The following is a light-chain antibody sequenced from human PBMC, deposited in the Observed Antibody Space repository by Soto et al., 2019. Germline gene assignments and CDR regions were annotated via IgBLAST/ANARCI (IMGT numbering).Light chain of an antibody. CDR3: QQYNNWPPLT. J-gene: IGKJ4*01. CDR1: QNIDNN. CDR2: GAS. V-gene: IGKV3D-15*01. Sequence: EIVMTQSPAILSVSPGDRVTLYCRASQNIDNNLAWYQQRPGQPPRLLIYGASTRANGIPARFSGSGSGTEFTLTISSLQSEDFAVYCCQQYNNWPPLTFGGGTKVEIK.